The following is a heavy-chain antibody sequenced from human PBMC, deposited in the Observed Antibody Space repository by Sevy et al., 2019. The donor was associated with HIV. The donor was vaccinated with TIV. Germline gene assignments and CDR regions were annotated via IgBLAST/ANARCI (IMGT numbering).Heavy chain of an antibody. CDR3: VRSAELELRLGYYYYYGMDV. D-gene: IGHD1-7*01. J-gene: IGHJ6*02. V-gene: IGHV3-7*01. CDR2: IKQDGSER. CDR1: GFTFSSYW. Sequence: GGSLRLSCAASGFTFSSYWMSWVRQAPGKGLEWVANIKQDGSERYYLDSVKGRFTISRDNAKNSLYLQMNSLRDEDTAVYYCVRSAELELRLGYYYYYGMDVWGQGTTVTVSS.